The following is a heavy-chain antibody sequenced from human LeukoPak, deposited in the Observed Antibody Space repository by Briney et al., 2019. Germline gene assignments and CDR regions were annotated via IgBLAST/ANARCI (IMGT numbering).Heavy chain of an antibody. D-gene: IGHD2-15*01. Sequence: SVKVSCKASGYTFTTYDINWVRQATGQGLEWMGRMSPNSGDTGSAQKFQGRITITRNTSISTAYMELSSLRSEDTAVYYCARDREHCSGGTCYPGRRGAFDIWGQGTMVTVSS. J-gene: IGHJ3*02. CDR1: GYTFTTYD. CDR3: ARDREHCSGGTCYPGRRGAFDI. CDR2: MSPNSGDT. V-gene: IGHV1-8*03.